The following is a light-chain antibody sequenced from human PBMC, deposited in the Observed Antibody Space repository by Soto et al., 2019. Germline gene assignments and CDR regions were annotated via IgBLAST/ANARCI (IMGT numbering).Light chain of an antibody. Sequence: EIVLTQSPATLSLSPGERATLSCRASQSVGRYLAWYQQKIGQAPRLLIYDASSRAIGIPARFSGSGAGTDFTRSISSLEPEDFAVDYCQQRSNWPPGYTFGQGTKLEIK. V-gene: IGKV3-11*01. CDR2: DAS. J-gene: IGKJ2*01. CDR1: QSVGRY. CDR3: QQRSNWPPGYT.